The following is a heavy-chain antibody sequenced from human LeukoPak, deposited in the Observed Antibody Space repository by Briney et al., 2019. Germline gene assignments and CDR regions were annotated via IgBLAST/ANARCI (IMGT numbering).Heavy chain of an antibody. CDR2: INPSGTST. CDR1: GDTFNNYY. V-gene: IGHV1-46*02. D-gene: IGHD4-23*01. Sequence: ASVKVSCKASGDTFNNYYVNWVRQAPGQGLEWMGIINPSGTSTNYAQGFQDRVTMTRDTSTTTVYMELSSLRSEDTAVYYCATSATNYGGLFESWGQGTLVTVSS. CDR3: ATSATNYGGLFES. J-gene: IGHJ4*02.